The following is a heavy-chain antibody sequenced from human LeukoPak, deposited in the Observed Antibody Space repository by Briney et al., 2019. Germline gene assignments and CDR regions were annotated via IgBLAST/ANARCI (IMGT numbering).Heavy chain of an antibody. Sequence: ASVKVSCKASGGTFSSHAMSWVRQATGQGLEWMGWMNPNSGNTGYAQKFQGRVTMTEDTSTDTAYMELSSLRSEDTAVYYCATGYSGSYWGQGTLVTVSS. D-gene: IGHD1-26*01. CDR3: ATGYSGSY. CDR2: MNPNSGNT. V-gene: IGHV1-8*02. CDR1: GGTFSSHA. J-gene: IGHJ4*02.